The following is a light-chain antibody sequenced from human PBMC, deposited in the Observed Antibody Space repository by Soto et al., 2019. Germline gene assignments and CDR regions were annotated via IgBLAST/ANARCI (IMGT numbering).Light chain of an antibody. CDR2: DAS. Sequence: EIVLTQSPDTLSLSPGERATLSCRASQSVSGYLGWYQQKPGQAPRLLIYDASNRAYGVPARFRGSGSGTNFTITIDSLEPDDFAVYYCQQRSNWPDLPFGGGTRV. J-gene: IGKJ4*01. V-gene: IGKV3-11*01. CDR1: QSVSGY. CDR3: QQRSNWPDLP.